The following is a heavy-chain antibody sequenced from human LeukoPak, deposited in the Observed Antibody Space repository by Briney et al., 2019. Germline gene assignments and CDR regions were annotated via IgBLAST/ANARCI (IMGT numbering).Heavy chain of an antibody. CDR1: GFAVSSNH. J-gene: IGHJ4*02. CDR3: AKGMWHIHLPPYFDY. D-gene: IGHD2-21*01. CDR2: IFNGGST. Sequence: GGSLRLSCAASGFAVSSNHMNWVRQAPGKGLEWVSVIFNGGSTYYADSVKGRFTISRDNSKNTLYLQMNSLRAEDTAVYYCAKGMWHIHLPPYFDYWGQGTLVTVSS. V-gene: IGHV3-53*01.